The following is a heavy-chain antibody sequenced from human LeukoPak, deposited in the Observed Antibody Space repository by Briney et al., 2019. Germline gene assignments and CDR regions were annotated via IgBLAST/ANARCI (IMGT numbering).Heavy chain of an antibody. J-gene: IGHJ6*02. V-gene: IGHV4-59*01. CDR1: GGSISSYY. D-gene: IGHD1-7*01. CDR2: IYYSGST. CDR3: ARDNWNYGSSMDV. Sequence: SETLSLTCTVSGGSISSYYWSWIRQPPGKGLEWIGYIYYSGSTNYNPSLKSRVTISVDTSKNQFSLKLSSVTAADTAVYHCARDNWNYGSSMDVWGQGTTVTVSS.